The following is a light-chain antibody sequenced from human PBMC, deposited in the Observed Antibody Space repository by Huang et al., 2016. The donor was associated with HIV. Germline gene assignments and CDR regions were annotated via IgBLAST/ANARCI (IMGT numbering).Light chain of an antibody. J-gene: IGKJ2*01. CDR3: QQPGS. Sequence: EIVLTQSPATLSLSPGERATLSCRASQSVGGYLAWYQQKPGQAPRLLIYDTSTRATGIPDRFRCSGSETDFTLTISSLEPEDFAVYYCQQPGSFGQGTKVDIK. V-gene: IGKV3-11*01. CDR2: DTS. CDR1: QSVGGY.